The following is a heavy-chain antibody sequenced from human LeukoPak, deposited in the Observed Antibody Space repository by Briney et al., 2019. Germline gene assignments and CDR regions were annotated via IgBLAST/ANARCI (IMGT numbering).Heavy chain of an antibody. Sequence: GGSLRLSCAASGFIFSNYAMSWVRQAPGKGLEWVSAIGGRDGTYYADSVRGRFTVSRDDPKNTLYLQMNTLRAEDTAVYYCAKWGDYDILTGYYDSDYWGQGTLVTVSS. J-gene: IGHJ4*02. D-gene: IGHD3-9*01. V-gene: IGHV3-23*01. CDR1: GFIFSNYA. CDR2: IGGRDGT. CDR3: AKWGDYDILTGYYDSDY.